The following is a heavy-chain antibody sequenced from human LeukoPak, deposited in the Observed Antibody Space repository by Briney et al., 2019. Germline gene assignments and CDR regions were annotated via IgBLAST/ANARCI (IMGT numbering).Heavy chain of an antibody. CDR2: LSTTGST. V-gene: IGHV4-4*07. J-gene: IGHJ5*02. CDR1: GASMNSYF. D-gene: IGHD2-2*02. CDR3: ARVGDCSSTSCYTLYNWFDP. Sequence: SETLSLTCSVSGASMNSYFWSWIRQPAGKGLEWIGRLSTTGSTYYNPSFNSRVTMSVDRSRSQFSLKLSSVTAADTAVYYCARVGDCSSTSCYTLYNWFDPWGQGTLVTVSS.